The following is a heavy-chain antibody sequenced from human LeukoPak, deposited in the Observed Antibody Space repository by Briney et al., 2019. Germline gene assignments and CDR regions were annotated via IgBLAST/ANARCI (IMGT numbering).Heavy chain of an antibody. J-gene: IGHJ3*02. CDR1: GFTVSSNY. CDR3: ARVSTHAFGI. V-gene: IGHV3-53*01. CDR2: IYSGGST. Sequence: GGSLRLSCAASGFTVSSNYMTWVRQAPGKGLEWVSVIYSGGSTSYSDSVKGRFTISRDSSKNMLYLQMNSLRAEDTAVYYCARVSTHAFGIWGQGTMVTVS.